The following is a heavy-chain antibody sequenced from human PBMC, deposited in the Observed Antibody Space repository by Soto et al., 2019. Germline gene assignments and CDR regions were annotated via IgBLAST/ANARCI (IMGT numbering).Heavy chain of an antibody. CDR1: GFTFSSYG. V-gene: IGHV3-33*01. CDR3: AREGLELYYFDY. J-gene: IGHJ4*02. D-gene: IGHD1-26*01. CDR2: IWYDGSNK. Sequence: GGSLRLSCAASGFTFSSYGMHWVRQAPGKGLEWVAVIWYDGSNKYYAGSVKGRFTISRDNSKNTLYLQMNSLRAEDTAVYYCAREGLELYYFDYWGQGTLVTVSS.